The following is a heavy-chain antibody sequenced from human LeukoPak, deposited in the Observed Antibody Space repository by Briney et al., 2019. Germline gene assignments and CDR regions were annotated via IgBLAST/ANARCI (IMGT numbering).Heavy chain of an antibody. J-gene: IGHJ6*02. CDR2: IYYSGST. CDR3: ARNGFFCTNGICSTNYYYGMDV. Sequence: PSETLSLARTVSGGSISSYYWSWIRQPPGKGLEWIGYIYYSGSTNYNPSLKSRVTISVDTSKNQFSLKLSSVTAADTAVYYCARNGFFCTNGICSTNYYYGMDVWGQGTTVTVSS. D-gene: IGHD2-8*01. CDR1: GGSISSYY. V-gene: IGHV4-59*01.